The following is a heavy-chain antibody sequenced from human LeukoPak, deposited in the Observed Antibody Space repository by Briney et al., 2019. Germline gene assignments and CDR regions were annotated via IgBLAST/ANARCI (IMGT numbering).Heavy chain of an antibody. Sequence: PGGPLRLSCAASGFTFSSYAMSWVRQAPGKGLEWVSAISGSDRSTYYADSVKGRFTISRDNSKNTLYMQMNSLRAEDTAVYYRAKDDDGSGSYPSSHYWGQGTLVTVSS. CDR2: ISGSDRST. D-gene: IGHD3-10*01. CDR3: AKDDDGSGSYPSSHY. J-gene: IGHJ4*02. V-gene: IGHV3-23*01. CDR1: GFTFSSYA.